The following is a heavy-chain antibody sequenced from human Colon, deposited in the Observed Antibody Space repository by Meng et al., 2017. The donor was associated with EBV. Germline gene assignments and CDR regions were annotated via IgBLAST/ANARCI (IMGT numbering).Heavy chain of an antibody. CDR1: GDSISSGDYS. D-gene: IGHD2-21*02. J-gene: IGHJ5*02. V-gene: IGHV4-30-2*01. Sequence: LLLPEADSGLVHPSHSLSLPRTVSGDSISSGDYSWSWIRQPSGQGLEWIGYIYHGGTTYNTSLKSRVTISVDNSKNQFSLRLTSVTAADTAVYYCARGPYCGGDCYWFDPWGQGTLVTVSS. CDR2: IYHGGTT. CDR3: ARGPYCGGDCYWFDP.